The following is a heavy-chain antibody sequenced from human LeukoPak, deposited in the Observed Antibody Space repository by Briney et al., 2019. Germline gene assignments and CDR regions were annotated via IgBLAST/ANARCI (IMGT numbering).Heavy chain of an antibody. CDR1: GFTFSSYS. J-gene: IGHJ4*02. V-gene: IGHV3-21*01. Sequence: GGSLRLSCAASGFTFSSYSMNWVRQAPGKGLEWVSSISSSSSYIYYADSVKGRFTISRDNAKNSLYPQMNSLRAEDTAVYYCAREIVGATPPDYWGQGTLVTVSS. D-gene: IGHD1-26*01. CDR3: AREIVGATPPDY. CDR2: ISSSSSYI.